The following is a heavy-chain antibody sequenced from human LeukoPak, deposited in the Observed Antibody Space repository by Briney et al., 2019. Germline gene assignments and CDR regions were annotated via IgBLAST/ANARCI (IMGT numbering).Heavy chain of an antibody. D-gene: IGHD6-19*01. CDR3: AKDRSSGWYYFDY. CDR1: GFTFSSYG. CDR2: IRYDGSNK. Sequence: GGSLRLSCAASGFTFSSYGMHWVREAPGKGLEWVAFIRYDGSNKYYADSVKGRFTISRDNSKNTLYLQMNSLRAEDTAVYYCAKDRSSGWYYFDYWGQGTLVTVSS. V-gene: IGHV3-30*02. J-gene: IGHJ4*02.